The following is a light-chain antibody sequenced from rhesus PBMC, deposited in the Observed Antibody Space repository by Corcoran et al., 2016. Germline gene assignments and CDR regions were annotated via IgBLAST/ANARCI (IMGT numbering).Light chain of an antibody. CDR1: QGITND. Sequence: DIQMTQSPSSLSASVGDRVTITCRASQGITNDLAWYQQKPGETPKLLIYEASSLQSGIPSRFCGSGSGTYFTLTISSLQPEDFATYYSQHYYSTPFTFGPGTKLDIK. CDR2: EAS. J-gene: IGKJ3*01. V-gene: IGKV1-25*01. CDR3: QHYYSTPFT.